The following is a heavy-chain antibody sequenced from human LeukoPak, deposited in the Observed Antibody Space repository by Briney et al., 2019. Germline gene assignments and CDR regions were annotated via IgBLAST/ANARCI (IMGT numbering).Heavy chain of an antibody. D-gene: IGHD6-19*01. CDR3: TRVLYSSGWYGDRY. J-gene: IGHJ4*02. CDR1: GFTFSSYA. CDR2: ISYDGSNK. Sequence: GGSLRLSCAASGFTFSSYAMHWVRQAPGKGLEWVAVISYDGSNKYYADSVKGRFTISRDNSKNTLYLQMNSLRAEDTAVYYCTRVLYSSGWYGDRYWGQGTLVTVSS. V-gene: IGHV3-30-3*01.